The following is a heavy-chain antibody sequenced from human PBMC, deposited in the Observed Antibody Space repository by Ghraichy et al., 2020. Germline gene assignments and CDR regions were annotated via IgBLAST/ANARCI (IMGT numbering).Heavy chain of an antibody. J-gene: IGHJ4*02. V-gene: IGHV4-59*01. CDR1: GGSISGYY. D-gene: IGHD3-10*01. CDR2: LYNSGSA. Sequence: SETLSLTCTVSGGSISGYYWNWIRQPPGKGLEWIGYLYNSGSANYNPSLKSRVTISVDTAKNHFSRKLSSVTAADTAVYYCARLVGTNYFDYWGQGSLVTVSS. CDR3: ARLVGTNYFDY.